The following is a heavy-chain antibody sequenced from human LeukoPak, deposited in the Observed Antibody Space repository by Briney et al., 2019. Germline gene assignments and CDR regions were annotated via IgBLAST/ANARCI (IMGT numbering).Heavy chain of an antibody. V-gene: IGHV3-74*01. CDR1: GFTFSNFW. CDR2: IKGDGSST. Sequence: GGSLRLSCAASGFTFSNFWMHWVRHAPGKGLVWVSRIKGDGSSTNYADSVKGRFTISRDNAKNTLHLQMDSLRVEDTAVYYCTGDFDAGSGYWGQGTLVTVSS. CDR3: TGDFDAGSGY. J-gene: IGHJ4*02. D-gene: IGHD2-8*01.